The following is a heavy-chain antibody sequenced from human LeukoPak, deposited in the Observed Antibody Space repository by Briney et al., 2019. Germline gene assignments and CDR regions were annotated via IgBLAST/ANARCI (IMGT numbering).Heavy chain of an antibody. D-gene: IGHD2-2*01. CDR2: ISWNSGSI. CDR3: AKSSTSRHGYYYYYMDV. CDR1: GFTLDDYA. J-gene: IGHJ6*03. Sequence: GRSLRLSCAASGFTLDDYAMHWVRQAPGKGLEWVSGISWNSGSIGYADSVKGRFTISRDNAKNSLYLQMNSLRAEDTALYYCAKSSTSRHGYYYYYMDVWGKGTTVTVSS. V-gene: IGHV3-9*01.